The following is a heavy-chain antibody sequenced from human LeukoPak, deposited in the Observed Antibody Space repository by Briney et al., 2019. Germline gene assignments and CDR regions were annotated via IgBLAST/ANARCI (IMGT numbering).Heavy chain of an antibody. D-gene: IGHD3-10*01. CDR2: FDPEDGET. CDR1: GYTLTELS. Sequence: ASVKVSCKVSGYTLTELSMHWVRQAPGKGLEWMGGFDPEDGETFYAQKFQGRLIVTEDTSTDTAYMELSSLRSEDSAVYYCATDVTGSGSYYFDYWGQGTRVTVSS. J-gene: IGHJ4*02. CDR3: ATDVTGSGSYYFDY. V-gene: IGHV1-24*01.